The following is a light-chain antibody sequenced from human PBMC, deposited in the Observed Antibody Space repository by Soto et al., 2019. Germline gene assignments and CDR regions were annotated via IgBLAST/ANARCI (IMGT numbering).Light chain of an antibody. Sequence: DIQMTQSPSSLSASVGDRVTITCRASQSISTYLNWYQQKPGIAPKLLIYAASSLQSGVPSRFSGSGSGADFTLTITSLQPEDFATYSCQQSYNTPPTFGPGTTVEIK. CDR3: QQSYNTPPT. V-gene: IGKV1-39*01. CDR1: QSISTY. J-gene: IGKJ3*01. CDR2: AAS.